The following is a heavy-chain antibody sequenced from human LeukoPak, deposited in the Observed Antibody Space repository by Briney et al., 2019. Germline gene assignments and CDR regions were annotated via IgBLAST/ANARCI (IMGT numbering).Heavy chain of an antibody. CDR2: IYYSGST. D-gene: IGHD1-26*01. CDR1: GGSISSYY. CDR3: AREGSGSYFDY. V-gene: IGHV4-59*01. J-gene: IGHJ4*02. Sequence: SETLSLTCTVSGGSISSYYWSWIRQPPGKGLEWIGYIYYSGSTNYNPSLKSRVTISVDTSKNQFSLKLSSVTAADTAVYYCAREGSGSYFDYWGQGTLVTVSS.